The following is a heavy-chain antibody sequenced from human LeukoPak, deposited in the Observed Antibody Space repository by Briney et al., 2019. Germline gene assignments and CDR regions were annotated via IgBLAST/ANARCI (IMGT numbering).Heavy chain of an antibody. CDR2: IYYSGST. J-gene: IGHJ4*01. V-gene: IGHV4-39*01. CDR1: GGSFSSSTYY. CDR3: ARSFDYYGSGSYMDY. Sequence: SETLSLTCTVSGGSFSSSTYYWGWIRQPPGKGLEWIGSIYYSGSTSYNPSLKSRVTISVDTSKSQFSLKLRSVTAADTAVYYCARSFDYYGSGSYMDYWGQGTLVTVSS. D-gene: IGHD3-10*01.